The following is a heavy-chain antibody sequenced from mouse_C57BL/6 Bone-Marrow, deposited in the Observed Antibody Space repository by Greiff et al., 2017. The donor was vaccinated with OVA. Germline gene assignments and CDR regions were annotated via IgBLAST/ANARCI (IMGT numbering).Heavy chain of an antibody. CDR2: IDPSDSET. V-gene: IGHV1-52*01. CDR1: GYTFTSYW. D-gene: IGHD1-1*01. CDR3: ARGTTTVVRYFDV. J-gene: IGHJ1*03. Sequence: QVQLQQSGAELVRPGSSVKLSCKASGYTFTSYWMHWVKQRPIQGLEWIGNIDPSDSETHYNQKFKDKATLTVDKSSSTAYMQLSSLTSEDSAVYYCARGTTTVVRYFDVWGTGTTVTVSS.